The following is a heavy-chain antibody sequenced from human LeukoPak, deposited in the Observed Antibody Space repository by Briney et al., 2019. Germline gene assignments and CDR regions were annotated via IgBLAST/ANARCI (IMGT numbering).Heavy chain of an antibody. V-gene: IGHV1-69*04. CDR3: ARPIVGATTWDLDY. J-gene: IGHJ4*02. CDR1: GGTFSSYA. Sequence: GASVKVSCKASGGTFSSYAIRWVRQAPGQGLEWMGRIIPILGIANYAQKFQGRVTITADKSTSTAYMELSSLRSEDTAVYYCARPIVGATTWDLDYWGQGTLVTVSS. CDR2: IIPILGIA. D-gene: IGHD1-26*01.